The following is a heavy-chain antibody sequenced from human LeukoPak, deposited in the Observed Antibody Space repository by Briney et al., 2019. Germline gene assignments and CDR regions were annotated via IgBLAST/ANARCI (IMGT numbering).Heavy chain of an antibody. Sequence: PGGPLRLSCAASGFTFSSYAMSWPPEAPGKGLEGVSAISGSGGSTYYAEYVKGRNTISIDNSKNTQYLQKSSLIAEDTAVYYWAKEGEAYYYDSSCYYLSINYFDYWGQGTLVTVSS. V-gene: IGHV3-23*01. CDR1: GFTFSSYA. CDR3: AKEGEAYYYDSSCYYLSINYFDY. CDR2: ISGSGGST. J-gene: IGHJ4*02. D-gene: IGHD3-22*01.